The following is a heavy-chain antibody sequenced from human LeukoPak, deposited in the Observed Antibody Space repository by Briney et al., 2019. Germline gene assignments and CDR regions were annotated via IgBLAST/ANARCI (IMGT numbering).Heavy chain of an antibody. Sequence: GASVKVSCKASGYTFTINYIHWVRQAPGQGLEWMGGIIPIFGTANYAQKFQGRVTITADESTSTAYMELSSLRSEDTAVYYCASRFSGSYYYFDYWGQGTLVTVSS. CDR1: GYTFTINY. CDR3: ASRFSGSYYYFDY. V-gene: IGHV1-69*13. D-gene: IGHD1-26*01. J-gene: IGHJ4*02. CDR2: IIPIFGTA.